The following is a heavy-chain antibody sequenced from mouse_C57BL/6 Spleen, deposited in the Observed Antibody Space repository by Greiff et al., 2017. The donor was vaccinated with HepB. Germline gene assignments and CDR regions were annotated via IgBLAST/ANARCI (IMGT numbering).Heavy chain of an antibody. CDR2: ISSGGSYT. J-gene: IGHJ2*01. Sequence: EVKLMESGGDLVKPGGSLKLSCAASGFTFSSYGMSWVRQTPDKRLEWVATISSGGSYTYYPDSVKGRFTISRDNAKNTLYLQMSSLKSEDTAMYYCARRGYSNCFDYWGQGTTLTVSS. CDR1: GFTFSSYG. V-gene: IGHV5-6*02. CDR3: ARRGYSNCFDY. D-gene: IGHD2-5*01.